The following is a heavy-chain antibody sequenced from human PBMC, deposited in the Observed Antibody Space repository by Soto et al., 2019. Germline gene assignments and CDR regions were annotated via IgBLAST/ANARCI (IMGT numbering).Heavy chain of an antibody. CDR3: AKDPGDIVVVPAAMWVLAYFDY. J-gene: IGHJ4*02. V-gene: IGHV3-23*01. Sequence: GGSLRLSCAASGFTFSSYAMSWVRQAPGKGLEWVSAISGSGGSTYYADSVKGRFTISRDNSKNTLYLQMKGLGAEDTAVYYCAKDPGDIVVVPAAMWVLAYFDYWGQGTLVTVSS. D-gene: IGHD2-2*01. CDR2: ISGSGGST. CDR1: GFTFSSYA.